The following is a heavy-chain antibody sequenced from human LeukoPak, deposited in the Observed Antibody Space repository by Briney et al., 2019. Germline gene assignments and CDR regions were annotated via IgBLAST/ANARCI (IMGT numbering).Heavy chain of an antibody. V-gene: IGHV3-30*18. Sequence: PGRSLRLSCAASGFTFSNYGIHWVRQAPGKGLEWVAVISYDGSNKYYADSVKGRCTISRDKSKNTVYLQMNSLRAEDTAVYYCAKEAGYSYGFDYWGRGTLVTVSS. J-gene: IGHJ4*02. CDR3: AKEAGYSYGFDY. CDR1: GFTFSNYG. D-gene: IGHD5-18*01. CDR2: ISYDGSNK.